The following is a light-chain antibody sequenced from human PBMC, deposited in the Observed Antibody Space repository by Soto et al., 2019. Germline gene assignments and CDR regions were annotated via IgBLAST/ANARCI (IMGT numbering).Light chain of an antibody. CDR2: SNN. Sequence: QCVLTQPASAYGTAGERVTISCSGSSSNIGSNTVNWYQQLPGTAPKLLIYSNNQRPSGVPDRFSGSKSGTSASLAISGLQSEDEADYYCAAWDDSLNGYVFGTGTRSPS. V-gene: IGLV1-44*01. J-gene: IGLJ1*01. CDR1: SSNIGSNT. CDR3: AAWDDSLNGYV.